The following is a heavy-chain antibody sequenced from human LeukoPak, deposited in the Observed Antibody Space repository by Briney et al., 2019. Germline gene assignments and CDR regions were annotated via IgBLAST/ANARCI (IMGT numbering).Heavy chain of an antibody. D-gene: IGHD1-26*01. J-gene: IGHJ4*02. V-gene: IGHV3-30*18. CDR1: GFTFSSYA. CDR3: AKRAGGYYYEPPDY. Sequence: GGSLRLSCAASGFTFSSYAMHWVRQAPGKGLEWVAVISYDESNKYYADSVKGRFTISRDNSKNTLYLQMNSLRADDTAVYYCAKRAGGYYYEPPDYWGQGTLVTVSS. CDR2: ISYDESNK.